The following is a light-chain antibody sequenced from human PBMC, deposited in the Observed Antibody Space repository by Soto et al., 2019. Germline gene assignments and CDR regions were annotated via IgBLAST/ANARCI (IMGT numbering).Light chain of an antibody. Sequence: QSALTQPASVSGSPGQSITISCTGTRSDIGAYNFVSWYQQHPGKAPKLMLYDVNIRPSGVSNRFSGSKSGNTASLTISGLQAEDEDDYYCTSWTTSTTMIFGGGTKLTGL. V-gene: IGLV2-14*03. CDR2: DVN. J-gene: IGLJ2*01. CDR1: RSDIGAYNF. CDR3: TSWTTSTTMI.